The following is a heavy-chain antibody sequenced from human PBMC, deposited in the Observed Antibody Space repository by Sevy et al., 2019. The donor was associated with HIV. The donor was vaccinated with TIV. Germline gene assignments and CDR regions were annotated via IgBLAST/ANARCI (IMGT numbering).Heavy chain of an antibody. CDR2: INWKGGSI. Sequence: GGCLRLSCAASGFTFDDYGMSWVRQAPGKGLEWLSGINWKGGSIRYADSVRGRFTISRDNAKNSQYLQMNSLRAEDTAFYYSARSGDNSSGFYYWWFDPWGQGTLVTVSS. V-gene: IGHV3-20*04. D-gene: IGHD3-22*01. CDR1: GFTFDDYG. J-gene: IGHJ5*02. CDR3: ARSGDNSSGFYYWWFDP.